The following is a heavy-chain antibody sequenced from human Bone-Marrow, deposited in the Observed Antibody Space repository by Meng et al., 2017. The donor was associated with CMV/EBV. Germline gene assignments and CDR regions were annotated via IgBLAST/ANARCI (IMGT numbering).Heavy chain of an antibody. Sequence: SETLSLTCTVSGGSISSSSYYWGWIRQPPGKGLEWIGSIYYSGSTYYNPSLKSRVTISVDTSKNQFSLKLSSVTAADTAVYYCARGGGYGGSYGSGYYDYGKDVWGQGTTVTVSS. D-gene: IGHD1-26*01. CDR3: ARGGGYGGSYGSGYYDYGKDV. CDR2: IYYSGST. CDR1: GGSISSSSYY. J-gene: IGHJ6*02. V-gene: IGHV4-39*07.